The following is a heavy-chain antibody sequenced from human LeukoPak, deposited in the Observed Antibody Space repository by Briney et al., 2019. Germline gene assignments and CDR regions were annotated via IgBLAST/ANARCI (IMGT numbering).Heavy chain of an antibody. CDR3: ARETLELYYFDY. V-gene: IGHV4-39*02. CDR1: GGSISSSSYY. J-gene: IGHJ4*02. D-gene: IGHD1-26*01. Sequence: SKTLSLTCTVSGGSISSSSYYWGWIRQPPGKGLEWIGSIYYSGSTYYNPSLKSRVTISVDTSKNQFSLKLSSVTAADTAVYYCARETLELYYFDYWGQGTLVTVSS. CDR2: IYYSGST.